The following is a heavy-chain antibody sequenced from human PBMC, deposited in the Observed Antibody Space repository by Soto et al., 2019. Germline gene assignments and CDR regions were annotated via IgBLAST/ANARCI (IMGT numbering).Heavy chain of an antibody. Sequence: GGALRLSCVPSVFTFSNYNMHCVRQAPDKGLEWVAGIDYNEINQYYIDRVKGRFTITRDQSKNTLNLRMNGLRADDSSVYYCARDFCPVPTCYDLWGQGVLVTVSS. J-gene: IGHJ4*02. CDR1: VFTFSNYN. D-gene: IGHD2-2*01. CDR2: IDYNEINQ. V-gene: IGHV3-33*01. CDR3: ARDFCPVPTCYDL.